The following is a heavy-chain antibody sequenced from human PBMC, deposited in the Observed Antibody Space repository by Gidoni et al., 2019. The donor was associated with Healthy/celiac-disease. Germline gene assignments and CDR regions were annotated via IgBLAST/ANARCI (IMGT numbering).Heavy chain of an antibody. D-gene: IGHD4-17*01. V-gene: IGHV4-39*01. CDR2: IYYSGST. J-gene: IGHJ4*02. Sequence: QLQLQESGPGLVKPSETLSLTCTVSGGPISSSSYYWGWIRQPPGKGLEWIGSIYYSGSTYYNPSLKSRVTISVDTSKNQFSLKLSSVTAADTAVYYCARLYYGDSTFFDYWGQGTLVTVSS. CDR3: ARLYYGDSTFFDY. CDR1: GGPISSSSYY.